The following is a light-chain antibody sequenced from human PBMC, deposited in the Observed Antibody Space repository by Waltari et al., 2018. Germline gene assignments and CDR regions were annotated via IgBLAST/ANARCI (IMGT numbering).Light chain of an antibody. V-gene: IGLV1-40*01. CDR3: QSYDSSLSGWV. J-gene: IGLJ3*02. CDR2: GSS. Sequence: QSVLTQPPSVSGAPGQRVTISCTGSSSNIGAGYDVHWYQQLPGTAPKLLIYGSSPRPSGVPDRFSGSKSGTSASMAITGLQAEDEADYYCQSYDSSLSGWVFGGGTKLTVL. CDR1: SSNIGAGYD.